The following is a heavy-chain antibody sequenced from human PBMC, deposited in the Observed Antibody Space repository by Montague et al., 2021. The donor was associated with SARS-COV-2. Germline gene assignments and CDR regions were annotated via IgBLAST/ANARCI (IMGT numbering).Heavy chain of an antibody. J-gene: IGHJ2*01. CDR3: AHVGMACSGGSCYPKIKGWDFDL. CDR1: GFSLSTSGVG. Sequence: PALVKPTQTPTLTCTFSGFSLSTSGVGVGWIRQPPGKALEWLALIYWDDDKRYGPSLKSRLTITKDTSKNQVVLTMTNMDPVDTATYYCAHVGMACSGGSCYPKIKGWDFDLWGRGTLVTVSS. CDR2: IYWDDDK. V-gene: IGHV2-5*05. D-gene: IGHD2-15*01.